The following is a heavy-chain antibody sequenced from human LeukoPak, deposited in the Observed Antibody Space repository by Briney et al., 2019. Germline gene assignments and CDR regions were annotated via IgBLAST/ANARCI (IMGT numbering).Heavy chain of an antibody. CDR3: ARESVFDS. Sequence: GRSLKLSCAASGFTFSSYSMNWVRQAPGKGLEWVAVISDDGSNIYYADSVEGRFTISRDNSKDTLYLQMNSLGGEDTAVYYCARESVFDSWGQGTLVTVSS. V-gene: IGHV3-30-3*01. CDR2: ISDDGSNI. CDR1: GFTFSSYS. J-gene: IGHJ4*02.